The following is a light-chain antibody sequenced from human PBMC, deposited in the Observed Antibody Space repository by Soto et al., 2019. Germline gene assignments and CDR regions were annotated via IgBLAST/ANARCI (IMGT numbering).Light chain of an antibody. CDR1: QSVSNNY. V-gene: IGKV3-20*01. Sequence: EIVLTQSPGTLSLSPGERATISCRASQSVSNNYVAWYQQKPGQAPRLLIYGASNRATGISDRFSGSGSGTDFTLTISRLEPEDFAVYYCQQYGSSGTFGQGTKVDIK. CDR3: QQYGSSGT. J-gene: IGKJ1*01. CDR2: GAS.